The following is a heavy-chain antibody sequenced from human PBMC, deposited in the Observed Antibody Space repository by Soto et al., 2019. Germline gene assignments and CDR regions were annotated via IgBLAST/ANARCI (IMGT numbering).Heavy chain of an antibody. J-gene: IGHJ5*02. D-gene: IGHD4-17*01. Sequence: PAESLSLTCAVYGWTFSGYYLTWIRQPPGTGLEWIGEINHGGSTNYNPSLKSRVTISVATSKNPFYLKLSSVTAADTAVYYCAGSYDDYDWSNWFDLWGQGTLVTVS. CDR1: GWTFSGYY. CDR2: INHGGST. CDR3: AGSYDDYDWSNWFDL. V-gene: IGHV4-34*08.